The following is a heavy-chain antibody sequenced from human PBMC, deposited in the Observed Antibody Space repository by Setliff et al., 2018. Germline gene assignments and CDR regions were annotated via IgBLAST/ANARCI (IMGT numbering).Heavy chain of an antibody. V-gene: IGHV4-38-2*02. Sequence: SETLSLTCAVSGYSISSGYYWGWIRQPPGKGLEWIGSIYHSGSTYYNPSLKSRVTISVDTSKNQVSLKLSSVTAADTAVYYCARDRIRTAMIPMGFDPWGQGTLVTVSS. J-gene: IGHJ5*02. D-gene: IGHD5-18*01. CDR3: ARDRIRTAMIPMGFDP. CDR1: GYSISSGYY. CDR2: IYHSGST.